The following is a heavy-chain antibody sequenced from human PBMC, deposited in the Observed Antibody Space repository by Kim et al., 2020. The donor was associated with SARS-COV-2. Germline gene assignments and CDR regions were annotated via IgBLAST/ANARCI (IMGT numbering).Heavy chain of an antibody. CDR3: ARHAGYKYGHDDDHFDY. CDR2: IYYTGST. D-gene: IGHD5-18*01. CDR1: GGSITSSDYY. V-gene: IGHV4-39*01. Sequence: SETLSLTCSVSGGSITSSDYYWSWIRQTPGKGLEWIGSIYYTGSTYYYPSLKSRVTISVDTFKNQFYLRLKSVTATDMAVYYCARHAGYKYGHDDDHFDYWGQGTLVTVSS. J-gene: IGHJ4*02.